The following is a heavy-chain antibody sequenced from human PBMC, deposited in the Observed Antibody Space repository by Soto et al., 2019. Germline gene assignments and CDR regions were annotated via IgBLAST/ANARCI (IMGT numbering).Heavy chain of an antibody. CDR2: ISSSGSYI. CDR1: GFSFSSYG. CDR3: ARDGSYDSSGYYFDY. V-gene: IGHV3-21*01. Sequence: GGSLRLSCAASGFSFSSYGMHWVRQAPGKGLEWVSSISSSGSYIYYADSVKGRFTLSRDNAKNSLYLQMNSLRAEDTAVYYCARDGSYDSSGYYFDYWGQGTLVTVSS. D-gene: IGHD3-22*01. J-gene: IGHJ4*02.